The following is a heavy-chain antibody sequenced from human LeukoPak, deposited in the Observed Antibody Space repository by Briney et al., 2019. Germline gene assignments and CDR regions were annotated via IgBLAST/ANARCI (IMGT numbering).Heavy chain of an antibody. Sequence: KPSETLSLTCTVSGGSISSYYWSWIRQPPGKGLEWIGYIYYSGSTNYNPSLKSRVTISIDTSKNQFSLSLSSLTAADTAVYYYARRGDGYNPWYFDYWGQGTLVTVSS. J-gene: IGHJ4*02. CDR2: IYYSGST. CDR1: GGSISSYY. D-gene: IGHD5-12*01. CDR3: ARRGDGYNPWYFDY. V-gene: IGHV4-59*08.